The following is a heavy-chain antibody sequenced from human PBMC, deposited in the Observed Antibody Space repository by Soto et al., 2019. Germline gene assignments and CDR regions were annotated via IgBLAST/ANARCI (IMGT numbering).Heavy chain of an antibody. CDR3: ARGVRYCSSTSCYSALGNAYDI. Sequence: GGSLRLSCAASGFTFSSYAMSWVRQAPGKGLEWVSAISGSGGSTYYADSVKGRFTISRDNSKNTLYLQMNSLRAEDTAVYYCARGVRYCSSTSCYSALGNAYDIWGQGTMVTVSS. J-gene: IGHJ3*02. D-gene: IGHD2-2*01. V-gene: IGHV3-23*01. CDR2: ISGSGGST. CDR1: GFTFSSYA.